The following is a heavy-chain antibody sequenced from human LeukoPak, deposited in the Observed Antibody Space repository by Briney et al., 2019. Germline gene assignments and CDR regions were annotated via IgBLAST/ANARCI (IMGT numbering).Heavy chain of an antibody. CDR3: ARGPPYGSRSDYFDY. Sequence: GGPLRLPGPPSGSTFRSYALSGVRQAPGKGLEGAPVISGSVDSTYYADSVKGRFTISRDNAKNSLYLQTNSLRVEDTAVYYCARGPPYGSRSDYFDYWGQGTLVTISS. V-gene: IGHV3-23*01. J-gene: IGHJ4*02. CDR1: GSTFRSYA. CDR2: ISGSVDST. D-gene: IGHD3-10*01.